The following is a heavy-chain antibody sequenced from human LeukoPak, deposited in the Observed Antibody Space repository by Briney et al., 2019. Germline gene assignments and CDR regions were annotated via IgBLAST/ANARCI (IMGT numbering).Heavy chain of an antibody. CDR3: ARGRAEWELPSFDY. V-gene: IGHV1-2*02. CDR1: GYTFTGYY. J-gene: IGHJ4*02. D-gene: IGHD1-26*01. Sequence: ASVKVSCKASGYTFTGYYMHWVRQAPGQGLEWMGWINPNSGGTNYARKFQGRVTMTRDTSISTAYMELSRLRSDDTAVYYCARGRAEWELPSFDYWGQGTLVTVSS. CDR2: INPNSGGT.